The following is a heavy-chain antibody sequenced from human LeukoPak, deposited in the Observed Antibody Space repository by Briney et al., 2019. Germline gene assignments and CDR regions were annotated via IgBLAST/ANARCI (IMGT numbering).Heavy chain of an antibody. D-gene: IGHD3-10*01. CDR1: GGTFSSYA. CDR2: IIPIFGTA. Sequence: GASVKVSCKASGGTFSSYAISWVRQAPGQGLEWMGGIIPIFGTANYAQKFQGRVTITTDESTSTAYMELSSLRSEDTAVYYCARDQWSGSGSHEYRFDYWGQGTLVTVSS. J-gene: IGHJ4*02. V-gene: IGHV1-69*05. CDR3: ARDQWSGSGSHEYRFDY.